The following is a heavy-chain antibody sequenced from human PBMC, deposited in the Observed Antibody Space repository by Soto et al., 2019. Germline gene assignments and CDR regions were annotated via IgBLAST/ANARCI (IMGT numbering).Heavy chain of an antibody. V-gene: IGHV3-30-3*01. CDR2: ISYDESNK. D-gene: IGHD1-26*01. CDR1: GFTFTNYA. J-gene: IGHJ4*02. CDR3: ARDRAVGTIWKVFVDY. Sequence: QVQLVESGGGVVQPGGSLRLSCAASGFTFTNYAMHWVRQAPGKGLEWVAIISYDESNKYYADSVKSRFTISRDNSKNXLYLQMNSLRADDTAVYYCARDRAVGTIWKVFVDYWGQGTLVTVSS.